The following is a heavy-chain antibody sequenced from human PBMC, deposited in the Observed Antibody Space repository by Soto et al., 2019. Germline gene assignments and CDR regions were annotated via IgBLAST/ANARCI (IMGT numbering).Heavy chain of an antibody. CDR3: ARETYGDYVGHFDP. J-gene: IGHJ5*02. CDR2: IYYGGTT. D-gene: IGHD4-17*01. V-gene: IGHV4-59*12. Sequence: SETLSLTCRLSGGSFSPNYWGWFRQSPGKGLEWVGYIYYGGTTSYNPSLKSRVFISLETSKNQFSLRLNSVTAADTAVYYCARETYGDYVGHFDPWGQGTLVTVSS. CDR1: GGSFSPNY.